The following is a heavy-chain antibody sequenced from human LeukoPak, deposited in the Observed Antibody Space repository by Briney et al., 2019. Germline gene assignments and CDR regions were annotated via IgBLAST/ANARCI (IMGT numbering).Heavy chain of an antibody. D-gene: IGHD6-13*01. CDR1: GFTFSSYS. J-gene: IGHJ4*02. CDR2: ISGSGGST. CDR3: AKEKVRGYSSSWYYFDY. V-gene: IGHV3-23*01. Sequence: GGSLRLSCAASGFTFSSYSMNWVRQAPGKGLEWVSAISGSGGSTYYADSVKGRFTISRDNSKNTLYLQMNSLRAEDTAVYYCAKEKVRGYSSSWYYFDYWGQGTLVTVSS.